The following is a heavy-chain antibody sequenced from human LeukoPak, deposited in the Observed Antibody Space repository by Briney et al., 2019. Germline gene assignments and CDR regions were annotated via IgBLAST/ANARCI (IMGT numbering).Heavy chain of an antibody. CDR2: IHYSGST. Sequence: SETLSLTCTVSGYPISRGFYWGWIRQPPGKGLEWIGNIHYSGSTYYKPSLKSRVTISVDTSKNQFSLKLSSVTAADTAIYYCASDAPGLLGYWGQGTLVTVSS. CDR1: GYPISRGFY. CDR3: ASDAPGLLGY. D-gene: IGHD2-15*01. V-gene: IGHV4-38-2*02. J-gene: IGHJ4*02.